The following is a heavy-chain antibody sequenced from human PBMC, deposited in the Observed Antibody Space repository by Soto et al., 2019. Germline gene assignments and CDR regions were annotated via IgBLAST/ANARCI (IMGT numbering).Heavy chain of an antibody. CDR2: ISYDGSKK. D-gene: IGHD2-15*01. CDR1: GFPFSSYG. Sequence: QVQLVESGGGVVQPGRSLRLSCAASGFPFSSYGMHWVRQAPGKGLDWVALISYDGSKKYYADSVKGRFTISRDNSKQTLYPQMSSLRAEDTAVYYCAGGQYYFDYCGQGTLVSVSS. CDR3: AGGQYYFDY. J-gene: IGHJ4*02. V-gene: IGHV3-30*03.